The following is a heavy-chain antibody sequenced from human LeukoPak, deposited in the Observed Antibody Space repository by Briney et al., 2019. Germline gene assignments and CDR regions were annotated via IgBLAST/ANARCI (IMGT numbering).Heavy chain of an antibody. CDR3: AKDPFSCRSSGCHGIDY. CDR1: GYTFTSYG. CDR2: ISAYNGNT. V-gene: IGHV1-18*01. J-gene: IGHJ4*02. Sequence: GASVKVSCKASGYTFTSYGISWVRQAPGQGLEWMGWISAYNGNTNYAQKLQGRVTMTTDTSTSTAYMELRSLRSDDTAVYYCAKDPFSCRSSGCHGIDYWGQGTLVTVSS. D-gene: IGHD6-19*01.